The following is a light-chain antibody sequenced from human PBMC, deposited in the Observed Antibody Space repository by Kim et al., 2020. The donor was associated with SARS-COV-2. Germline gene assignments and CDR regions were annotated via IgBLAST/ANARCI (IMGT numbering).Light chain of an antibody. CDR3: SSYARSSSYV. CDR2: DVS. J-gene: IGLJ1*01. CDR1: RSDVGAYKY. Sequence: GQSITISCTGTRSDVGAYKYVSWYQQHPGKAPELMIFDVSERPSGISNRFSGSKSGNTASLTISGLQAEDEADYYCSSYARSSSYVFGTGTKVTVL. V-gene: IGLV2-14*04.